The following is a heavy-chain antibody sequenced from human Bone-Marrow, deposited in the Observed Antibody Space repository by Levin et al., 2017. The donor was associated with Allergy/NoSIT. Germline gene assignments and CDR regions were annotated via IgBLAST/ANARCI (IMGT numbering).Heavy chain of an antibody. V-gene: IGHV1-69*13. Sequence: ASVKVSCKASGGTFSTFVFSWVRQAPGQGLEWMGGIVPIFGTGNYAQKFQGRVTITADESTSTAYMELSSLRSEDTAVYYCASGYSYGSVLNDYWGQGTLVTVSS. CDR3: ASGYSYGSVLNDY. CDR1: GGTFSTFV. D-gene: IGHD5-18*01. J-gene: IGHJ4*02. CDR2: IVPIFGTG.